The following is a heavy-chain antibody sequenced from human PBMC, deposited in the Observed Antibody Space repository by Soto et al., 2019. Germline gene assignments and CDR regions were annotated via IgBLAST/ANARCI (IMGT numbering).Heavy chain of an antibody. CDR2: IHPGGSLT. CDR3: ARVIPHGWLDS. V-gene: IGHV1-46*01. D-gene: IGHD5-12*01. Sequence: QVQLVQSGAAVKEPGTSVKLSCKVSGYTFTAFYIHWIRQAPGEGLEWVSMIHPGGSLTRSAQVFRDKVSLSNDQPTSTVYMEMTSLSSEDTALYYCARVIPHGWLDSCGQGNLVTVSS. J-gene: IGHJ5*01. CDR1: GYTFTAFY.